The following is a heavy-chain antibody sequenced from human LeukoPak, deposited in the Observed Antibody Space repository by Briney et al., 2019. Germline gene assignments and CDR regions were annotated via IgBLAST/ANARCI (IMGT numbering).Heavy chain of an antibody. Sequence: AASVKVSCKASGYTFNGYYIHWVRQAPGQGLEWMGWINPNSGGTNYAQKFQGRVTMTRDTSISTAYMELRSLRSDDTAVYYCARLDSSGYYLVNRYFDYWGQGTLVTVSS. CDR3: ARLDSSGYYLVNRYFDY. D-gene: IGHD3-22*01. J-gene: IGHJ4*02. V-gene: IGHV1-2*02. CDR2: INPNSGGT. CDR1: GYTFNGYY.